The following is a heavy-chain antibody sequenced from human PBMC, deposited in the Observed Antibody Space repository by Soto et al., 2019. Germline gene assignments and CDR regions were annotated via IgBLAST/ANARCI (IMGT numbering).Heavy chain of an antibody. CDR3: AREYYGVLTGCYNDF. Sequence: EVQLVESGGDLVQSGGSLGLSCAASGFSFRSYWMHWVRQAPGKGLVWVARISSDGSTTTYADSASGRFIISRDNDANILYLQMSSLRAEDTAVYYCAREYYGVLTGCYNDFWGQGTLVTVSS. V-gene: IGHV3-74*01. D-gene: IGHD3-9*01. CDR2: ISSDGSTT. CDR1: GFSFRSYW. J-gene: IGHJ4*02.